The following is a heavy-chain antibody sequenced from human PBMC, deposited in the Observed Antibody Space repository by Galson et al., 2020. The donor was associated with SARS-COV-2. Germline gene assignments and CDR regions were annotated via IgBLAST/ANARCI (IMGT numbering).Heavy chain of an antibody. CDR2: IYSGGST. Sequence: EGSLRLSCAASGFTVSSNYMSWVRQAPGKGLEWVSVIYSGGSTYYADSVKGRFTISRDNSKNTLYLQMNSLRAEDTAVYYCARGYAGIAAAGLSYYFDYWGQGTLVTVSS. D-gene: IGHD6-13*01. CDR3: ARGYAGIAAAGLSYYFDY. J-gene: IGHJ4*02. CDR1: GFTVSSNY. V-gene: IGHV3-53*01.